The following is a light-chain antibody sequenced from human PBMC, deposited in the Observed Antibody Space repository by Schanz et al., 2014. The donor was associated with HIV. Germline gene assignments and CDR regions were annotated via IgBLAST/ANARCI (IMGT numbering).Light chain of an antibody. Sequence: IQMTQSPSIVSASVGDRVTLTCRASQTIGRLLAWYQQKPGRAPKLLIYQASTLETGVPSRFSGSGSGTSFTLTIASLQPDDFATYYCQQYNSHSYTFGQGTKLEIK. CDR2: QAS. CDR3: QQYNSHSYT. CDR1: QTIGRL. V-gene: IGKV1-5*03. J-gene: IGKJ2*01.